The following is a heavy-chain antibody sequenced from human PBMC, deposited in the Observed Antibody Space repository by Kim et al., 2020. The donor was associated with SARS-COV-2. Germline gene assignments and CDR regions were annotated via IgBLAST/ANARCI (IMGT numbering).Heavy chain of an antibody. D-gene: IGHD3-9*01. V-gene: IGHV3-53*01. CDR2: IYSGGST. CDR1: GFTVSSNY. J-gene: IGHJ4*02. CDR3: ARGPGYYDILTGYTTGLYYFDY. Sequence: GGSLRLSCAASGFTVSSNYMSWVRQAPGKGLEWVSVIYSGGSTYYADSVKGRFTISRDNSKNTLYLQMNSLRAEDTAVYYCARGPGYYDILTGYTTGLYYFDYWGQGTLVTVSS.